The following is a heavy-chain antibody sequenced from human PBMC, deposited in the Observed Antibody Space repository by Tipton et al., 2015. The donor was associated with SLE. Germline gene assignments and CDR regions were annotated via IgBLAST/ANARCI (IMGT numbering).Heavy chain of an antibody. Sequence: TLSLTCTVSGGSISDFYWSWMRQSPGRGLEWIGYIDYSGSTNYNPSLKSRVTISVDTSKNQFSLKLSSVTAADTAVYYCAREEVGVFDYWGQGTLVTVSS. V-gene: IGHV4-59*01. CDR2: IDYSGST. CDR1: GGSISDFY. J-gene: IGHJ4*02. D-gene: IGHD3-10*01. CDR3: AREEVGVFDY.